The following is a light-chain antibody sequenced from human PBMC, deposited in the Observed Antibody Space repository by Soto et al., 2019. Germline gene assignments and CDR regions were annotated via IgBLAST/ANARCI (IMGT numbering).Light chain of an antibody. J-gene: IGKJ2*01. CDR1: QSIGSW. CDR3: QQYQTYSYT. CDR2: KAS. V-gene: IGKV1-5*03. Sequence: DIQMTQSPATLSASVGDRVTITCRASQSIGSWLAWYQQKPGKAPNLLIYKASSLESGVPSRFSGSGSGTEFTLTINSLQSDDFATYSCQQYQTYSYTFGQGTKLEIK.